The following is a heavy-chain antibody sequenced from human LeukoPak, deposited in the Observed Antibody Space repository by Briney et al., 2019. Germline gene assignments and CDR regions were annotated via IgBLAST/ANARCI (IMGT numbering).Heavy chain of an antibody. Sequence: SETLSLTCTVSGGSISSYYWSWIRQPPGKGLEWIGHIYYSGTTNYNPSLKSRVTISADTSKNQFSLKLSSVTAADTAVYYCARHLGDCNSTSCYPWFHPWGQGTLVTVSS. CDR2: IYYSGTT. J-gene: IGHJ5*02. V-gene: IGHV4-59*08. CDR1: GGSISSYY. CDR3: ARHLGDCNSTSCYPWFHP. D-gene: IGHD2-2*01.